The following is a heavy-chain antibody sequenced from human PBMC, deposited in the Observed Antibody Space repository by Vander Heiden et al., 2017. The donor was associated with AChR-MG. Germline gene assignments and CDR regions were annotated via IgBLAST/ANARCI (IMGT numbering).Heavy chain of an antibody. CDR3: TRDDYRLEWLQFHHYGMDV. CDR2: IRSKSFGGTV. J-gene: IGHJ6*02. CDR1: GFNFRDHT. Sequence: ELQLVESGGGLVQPGRSRRLSCITSGFNFRDHTMTWVRQAPGKGLEWVGVIRSKSFGGTVEYAASVKGRFTISRDDPKGIAYLQVNSLKTEDTAVYYCTRDDYRLEWLQFHHYGMDVWGQGTTVTVSS. D-gene: IGHD3-3*01. V-gene: IGHV3-49*04.